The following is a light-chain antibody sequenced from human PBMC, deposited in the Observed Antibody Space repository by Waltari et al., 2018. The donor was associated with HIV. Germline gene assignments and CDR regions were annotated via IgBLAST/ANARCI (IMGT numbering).Light chain of an antibody. CDR3: CSYAGSRRV. J-gene: IGLJ1*01. Sequence: QSALTQPPSVSGSPGQSITISCTGTSSDVGSYNLVPWYQQYPGKAPKLMIYEVNKRPSGISNRFSGSKSGNTASLTISGLQAEDEADYYCCSYAGSRRVFGTGTKVTVL. CDR2: EVN. CDR1: SSDVGSYNL. V-gene: IGLV2-23*02.